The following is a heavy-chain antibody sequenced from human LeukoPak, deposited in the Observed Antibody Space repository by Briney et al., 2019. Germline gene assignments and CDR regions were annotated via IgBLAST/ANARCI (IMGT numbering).Heavy chain of an antibody. V-gene: IGHV1-18*01. D-gene: IGHD3-22*01. CDR3: ARDYRYDSSGYYYAWSAY. Sequence: ASVKVSCKASGYTFTSYGISWVRQAPGQGLEWMGWISAYNGNTNYAQKLQGRVTMTTDTSTSTAYMELRSLRSDDTAVYYCARDYRYDSSGYYYAWSAYWGQRTLVTVSS. CDR2: ISAYNGNT. CDR1: GYTFTSYG. J-gene: IGHJ4*02.